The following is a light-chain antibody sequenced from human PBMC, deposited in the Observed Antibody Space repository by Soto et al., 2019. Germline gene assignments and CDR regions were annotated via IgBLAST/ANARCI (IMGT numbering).Light chain of an antibody. Sequence: ERVLTQSPATLSVSPGERATLSCRASQSVTNNLAWYQQKPGQSPRLLIYGASTRATGIPARFSGSGSGTEFTLTISSLQSEDVAVYYCQHYNNWPPWTFGQGTKVELK. CDR1: QSVTNN. CDR3: QHYNNWPPWT. V-gene: IGKV3-15*01. CDR2: GAS. J-gene: IGKJ1*01.